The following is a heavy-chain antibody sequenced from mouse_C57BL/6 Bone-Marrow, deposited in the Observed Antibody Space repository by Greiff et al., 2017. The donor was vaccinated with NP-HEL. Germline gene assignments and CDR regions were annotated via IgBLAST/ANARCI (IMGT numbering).Heavy chain of an antibody. CDR3: ARWDYYGSSHFDY. V-gene: IGHV1-82*01. D-gene: IGHD1-1*01. Sequence: VQLQQSGPELVKPGASVKISCKASGYAFSSSWMNWVKQRPGKGLEWIGRIYPGDGDTNYNGKFKGKATLTADKSSSTAYMQLSSLTSEDSAVYFCARWDYYGSSHFDYWGQGTTLTVSS. CDR1: GYAFSSSW. CDR2: IYPGDGDT. J-gene: IGHJ2*01.